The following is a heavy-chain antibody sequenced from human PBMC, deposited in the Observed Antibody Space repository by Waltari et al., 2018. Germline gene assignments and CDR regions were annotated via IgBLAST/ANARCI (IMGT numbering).Heavy chain of an antibody. CDR1: GFTFSTFE. D-gene: IGHD6-13*01. CDR3: ARGQQQQDFDX. J-gene: IGHJ4*02. CDR2: XSSSGXTI. Sequence: EVXLVESGXGLVQPRGSXRLSCAASGFTFSTFEMNWVRQAXGKGLXWVSYXSSSGXTIYYADSVKXRFTISRDNAKNSLYLQXNSLRAEDXAVYYXARGQQQQDFDXWGQGTLVTVSS. V-gene: IGHV3-48*03.